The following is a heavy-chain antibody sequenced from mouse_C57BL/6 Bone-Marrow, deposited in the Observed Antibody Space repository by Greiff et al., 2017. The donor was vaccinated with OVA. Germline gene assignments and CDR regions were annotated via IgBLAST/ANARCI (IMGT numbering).Heavy chain of an antibody. CDR3: AREDGNSWFAY. J-gene: IGHJ3*01. CDR2: ISYDGSN. Sequence: DVQLQESGPGLVKPSQSLSLTCSVTGYSITSGYYWNWIRQFPGNKLEWMGYISYDGSNNYNPSLKNRISITRDTSKNQFFLKLNSVTTEDTATYYCAREDGNSWFAYWGQGTLVTVSA. V-gene: IGHV3-6*01. CDR1: GYSITSGYY. D-gene: IGHD2-1*01.